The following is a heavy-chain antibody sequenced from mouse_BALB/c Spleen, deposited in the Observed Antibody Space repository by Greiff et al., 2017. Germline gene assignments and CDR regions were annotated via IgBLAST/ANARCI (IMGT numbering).Heavy chain of an antibody. J-gene: IGHJ4*01. CDR1: GFNIKDTY. Sequence: VQLQQSGAELVKPGASVKLSCTASGFNIKDTYMHWVKQRPEQGLEWIGRIDPANGNTKYDPKFQGKATIAADTSSNTAYLQLSSLTSEDTAVYYCARDYRYDAVDYWGQGTSVTVSS. CDR3: ARDYRYDAVDY. V-gene: IGHV14-3*02. CDR2: IDPANGNT. D-gene: IGHD2-14*01.